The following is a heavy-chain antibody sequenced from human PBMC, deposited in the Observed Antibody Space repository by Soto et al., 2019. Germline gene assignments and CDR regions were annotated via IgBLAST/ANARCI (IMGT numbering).Heavy chain of an antibody. CDR2: MNPNSGNT. CDR1: GYTFTSYD. D-gene: IGHD6-19*01. J-gene: IGHJ4*02. V-gene: IGHV1-8*01. Sequence: ASVTVSCKASGYTFTSYDINWVRQATGQGLEWMGWMNPNSGNTGYAQKFQGRVTMTRNTSISTAYMELSSLRSEDTAVYYCARERSSGWYVDYWGQGTLVTVSS. CDR3: ARERSSGWYVDY.